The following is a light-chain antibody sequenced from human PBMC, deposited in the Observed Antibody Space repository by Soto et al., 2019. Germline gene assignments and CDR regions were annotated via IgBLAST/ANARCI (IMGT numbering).Light chain of an antibody. J-gene: IGKJ3*01. Sequence: DTQMTQSPSTLSASVGDRVTITCRASQSITNLLAWYQQKPGKAPKLLIYKASSLESGVPSRFSGSGSGTEFTLTISSLQPDDFATYYCQQSYSTPFTFGPGTKVEI. CDR1: QSITNL. V-gene: IGKV1-5*03. CDR3: QQSYSTPFT. CDR2: KAS.